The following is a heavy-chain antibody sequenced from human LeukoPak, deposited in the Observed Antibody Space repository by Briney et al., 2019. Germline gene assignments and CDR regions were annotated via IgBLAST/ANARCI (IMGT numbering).Heavy chain of an antibody. Sequence: GGSLRLSCAASGFTFSSYWMNWVRQAPGKGLEWVSFIGSRSSTIYYADSVKGRFTISRDNAKNSLYLQMNSLRDEDTAVYYCARNFDSWGQGTLVTVSS. CDR2: IGSRSSTI. V-gene: IGHV3-48*02. J-gene: IGHJ4*02. CDR1: GFTFSSYW. CDR3: ARNFDS.